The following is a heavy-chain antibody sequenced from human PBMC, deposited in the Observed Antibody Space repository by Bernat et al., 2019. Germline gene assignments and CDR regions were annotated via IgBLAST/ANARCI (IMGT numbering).Heavy chain of an antibody. D-gene: IGHD2-21*02. CDR3: GRDTDIVVETASGCIDL. CDR2: MYYSGST. V-gene: IGHV4-39*02. Sequence: QLQLQDSGPGLVKASETLFLTCTVSGGSITGSNFYWGWILQPPVKGLEWIGSMYYSGSTYYNPSLKSRVTIFVETSRTPFFLTLSFVTAADTAVYCCGRDTDIVVETASGCIDLWGQGTMVTVSS. CDR1: GGSITGSNFY. J-gene: IGHJ5*02.